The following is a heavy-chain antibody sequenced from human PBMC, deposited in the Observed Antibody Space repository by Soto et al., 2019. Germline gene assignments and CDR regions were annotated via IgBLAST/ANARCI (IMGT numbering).Heavy chain of an antibody. CDR2: LSTDGSTP. V-gene: IGHV3-30*16. CDR1: GFIFGSYA. D-gene: IGHD3-3*01. CDR3: AKSYDLWSPYLSFGDQRDP. Sequence: GGSLRLSCAASGFIFGSYAMNWVRQVPGKGPEWVAVLSTDGSTPYYADSVRGRFTISRDNSKNTLFLQMNSLRPEDTAIYFCAKSYDLWSPYLSFGDQRDPWGQGTLVTVSS. J-gene: IGHJ5*02.